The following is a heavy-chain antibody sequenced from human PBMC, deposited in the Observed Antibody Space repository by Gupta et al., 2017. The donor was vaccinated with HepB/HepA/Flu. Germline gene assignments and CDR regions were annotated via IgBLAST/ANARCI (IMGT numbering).Heavy chain of an antibody. D-gene: IGHD3-16*01. V-gene: IGHV3-23*01. CDR1: GFTFSSYA. Sequence: EVQLLESGGGLVQPGGSLRLSCAASGFTFSSYAMSWVRQAPGKGLEWVSAISGSGGSTYYADSGKGRFTISRDNSKNTLYLQMKRLRAEDTAVYYCARDTVGGGGDAFDIWGQGTMVTVSS. CDR2: ISGSGGST. J-gene: IGHJ3*02. CDR3: ARDTVGGGGDAFDI.